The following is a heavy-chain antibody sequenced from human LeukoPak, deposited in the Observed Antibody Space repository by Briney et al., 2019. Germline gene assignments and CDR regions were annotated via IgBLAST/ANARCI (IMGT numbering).Heavy chain of an antibody. D-gene: IGHD2-21*02. J-gene: IGHJ4*02. CDR2: ISGDGGST. Sequence: MAWVXXAPRKGLEWVSTISGDGGSTFYAHSVMGRFTISRDRSKNTLYLQMNSLRVEDTAVYYCAKGCGATCYSDFDSWGQGILVTVSS. V-gene: IGHV3-23*01. CDR3: AKGCGATCYSDFDS.